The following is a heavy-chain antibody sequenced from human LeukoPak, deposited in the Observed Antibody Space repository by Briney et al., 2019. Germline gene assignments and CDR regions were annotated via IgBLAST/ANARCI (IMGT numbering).Heavy chain of an antibody. CDR2: ISWDGGST. Sequence: GGSLRLSCAASGFTFDDYAMHWVRQAPGKGLEWVSLISWDGGSTYYADSVKGRFTISRDNSKNTLYLQMNSLRAEDTAVYYCARVRPYDYVWGSYRPLDYWGQGTLVTVSS. V-gene: IGHV3-43D*03. CDR1: GFTFDDYA. CDR3: ARVRPYDYVWGSYRPLDY. J-gene: IGHJ4*02. D-gene: IGHD3-16*02.